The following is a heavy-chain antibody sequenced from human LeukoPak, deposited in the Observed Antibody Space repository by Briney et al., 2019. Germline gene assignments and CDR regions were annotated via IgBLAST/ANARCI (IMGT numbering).Heavy chain of an antibody. CDR1: GYTLTELS. CDR3: ATASYGDYAFDI. Sequence: ASVKVSCKVSGYTLTELSMHWVRQAPGKGLEWMGGFDPEDGETIYAQKFQGRVTMTEDTSTDTAYMELCSLRSEDTAVYYCATASYGDYAFDIWGQGTMVTVSS. J-gene: IGHJ3*02. V-gene: IGHV1-24*01. D-gene: IGHD4-17*01. CDR2: FDPEDGET.